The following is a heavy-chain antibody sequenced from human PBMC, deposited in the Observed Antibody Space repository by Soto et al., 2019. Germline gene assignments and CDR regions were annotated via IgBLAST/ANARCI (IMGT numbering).Heavy chain of an antibody. CDR3: ARGFAYGDYEEDWFDP. J-gene: IGHJ5*02. CDR2: IIPILGIA. Sequence: ASVKVSCKASGGTFSSYTISWVRQAPGQGLEWMGRIIPILGIANYAQKFQGRVTITADKSTSTAYMELSSLRSEDTAVYYCARGFAYGDYEEDWFDPWGQGTLVTVSS. V-gene: IGHV1-69*02. CDR1: GGTFSSYT. D-gene: IGHD4-17*01.